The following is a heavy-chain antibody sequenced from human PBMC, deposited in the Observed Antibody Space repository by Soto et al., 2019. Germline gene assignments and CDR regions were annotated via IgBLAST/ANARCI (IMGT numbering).Heavy chain of an antibody. D-gene: IGHD2-2*01. V-gene: IGHV3-23*01. J-gene: IGHJ5*02. CDR3: AKDRCYDPDP. Sequence: EVQLLESGGGLVQPGGSLRLSCSASGFTFSSYAMSWVRQAPGKGLEWVSAISGSGGSTYYADSVKGRFTNCRDNSKNTLDLQMNSLRAEDTAVYYCAKDRCYDPDPWGQGTLVTVSS. CDR1: GFTFSSYA. CDR2: ISGSGGST.